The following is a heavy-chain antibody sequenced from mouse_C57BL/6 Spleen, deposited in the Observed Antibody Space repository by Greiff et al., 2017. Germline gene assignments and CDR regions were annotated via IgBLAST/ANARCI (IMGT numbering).Heavy chain of an antibody. J-gene: IGHJ1*03. CDR2: INPNYGTT. D-gene: IGHD4-1*01. CDR3: ARGGTGERYFDV. CDR1: GYSFTDYN. V-gene: IGHV1-39*01. Sequence: LEESGPELVKPGASVKISCKASGYSFTDYNLNWVKQSNGKSLEWIGVINPNYGTTSYNQKFKGKATLTVDQSSSTAYMQLNSLTSEDSAVYYCARGGTGERYFDVWGTGTTVTVSS.